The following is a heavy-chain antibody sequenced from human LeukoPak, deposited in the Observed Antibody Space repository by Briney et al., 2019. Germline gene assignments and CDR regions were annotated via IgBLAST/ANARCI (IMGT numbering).Heavy chain of an antibody. J-gene: IGHJ4*02. V-gene: IGHV4-59*01. CDR3: ARVAKDGYSYGYVDY. CDR1: GGSITDYS. D-gene: IGHD5-18*01. Sequence: PSETLSLTYTVAGGSITDYSWGWIRQPPGKGLEWLGYIYYTGSTNYNPSFKSQVSISVDTSKTHFSLNLRSVTATAPAVYYCARVAKDGYSYGYVDYWGQGTLVTVAS. CDR2: IYYTGST.